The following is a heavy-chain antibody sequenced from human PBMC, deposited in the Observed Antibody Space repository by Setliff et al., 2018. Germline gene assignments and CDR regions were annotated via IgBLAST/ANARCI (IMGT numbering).Heavy chain of an antibody. CDR2: IYHSGST. V-gene: IGHV4-39*07. Sequence: KTSETLSLTCTVSGGSISSSSYYWGWIRQPPGKGLEWIGSIYHSGSTYYNPSLKSRLTISRDTSKNQVSLKLNSVTATDTAVYYCARDLGHGGDSDYWGQGILVTVSS. D-gene: IGHD2-21*02. J-gene: IGHJ4*02. CDR1: GGSISSSSYY. CDR3: ARDLGHGGDSDY.